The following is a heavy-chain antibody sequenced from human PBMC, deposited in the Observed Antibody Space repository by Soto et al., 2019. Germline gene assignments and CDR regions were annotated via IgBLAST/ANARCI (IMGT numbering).Heavy chain of an antibody. Sequence: QVQLVESGGGVVQPGRSLRLSCAASGFTFSSYGMHWVRQAPGKGLEWVAVISYDGSNKYYADSVKGRFTISRDNSKNTLYLQMNSLRAEDTAVYYCAKGAHYYDTPEYFQHWGQGTLVTVSS. CDR3: AKGAHYYDTPEYFQH. D-gene: IGHD3-22*01. J-gene: IGHJ1*01. V-gene: IGHV3-30*18. CDR1: GFTFSSYG. CDR2: ISYDGSNK.